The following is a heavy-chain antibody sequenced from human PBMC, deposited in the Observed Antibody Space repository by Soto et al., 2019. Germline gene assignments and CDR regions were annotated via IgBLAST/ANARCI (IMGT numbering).Heavy chain of an antibody. CDR3: AKDRSLNYYYYGMDV. J-gene: IGHJ6*02. V-gene: IGHV3-30*18. Sequence: GGALRLSCAASGLTFSSYGMHWVRQAPGKGLEWVAVISYDGSNKYYADSVKGRFTISRDNSKNTLYLQMNSLRAEDTAVYYCAKDRSLNYYYYGMDVWGQGTTVTVSS. CDR2: ISYDGSNK. CDR1: GLTFSSYG.